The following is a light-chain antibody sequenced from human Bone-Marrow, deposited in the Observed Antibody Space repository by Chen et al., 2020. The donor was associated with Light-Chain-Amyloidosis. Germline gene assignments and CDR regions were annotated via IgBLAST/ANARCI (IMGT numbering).Light chain of an antibody. J-gene: IGLJ3*02. CDR2: DDS. Sequence: YVLTQPSSVSVAPEQTATIACGGNNIGSTSVHWYQQTPGQAPLLVVYDDSDRPSGIPERLSGSNSGNTATLTISRVEAGDEADYYCQVWDRSSDRPVFGGGTKLTVL. CDR3: QVWDRSSDRPV. CDR1: NIGSTS. V-gene: IGLV3-21*02.